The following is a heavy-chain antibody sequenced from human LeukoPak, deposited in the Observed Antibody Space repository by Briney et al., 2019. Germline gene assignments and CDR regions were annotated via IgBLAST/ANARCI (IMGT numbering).Heavy chain of an antibody. D-gene: IGHD6-19*01. CDR3: ARDGRSSGWLANFDY. Sequence: ASVKVSCKASGYTFTSYGISWVRQAPGQGLEWMGWISAYNGNTNYAQKLQGRVTMTTDTSTSTAYMELRSPRSDDTAVYYCARDGRSSGWLANFDYWGQGTLVTVSS. CDR1: GYTFTSYG. V-gene: IGHV1-18*01. CDR2: ISAYNGNT. J-gene: IGHJ4*02.